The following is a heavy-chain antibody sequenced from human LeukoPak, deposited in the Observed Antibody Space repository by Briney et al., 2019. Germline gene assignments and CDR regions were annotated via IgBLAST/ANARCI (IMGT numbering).Heavy chain of an antibody. J-gene: IGHJ4*02. Sequence: KASETLSLTCAVSGGSISSGGYSWSWIRQPPGKGLEWIGYIYHSGSTYYNPSLKSRAAISVDTSKNQFSLNLSSVTAADAAVYYCARRHYGSGNIDSWGQGTLVTVSS. CDR1: GGSISSGGYS. D-gene: IGHD3-10*01. CDR2: IYHSGST. CDR3: ARRHYGSGNIDS. V-gene: IGHV4-30-2*03.